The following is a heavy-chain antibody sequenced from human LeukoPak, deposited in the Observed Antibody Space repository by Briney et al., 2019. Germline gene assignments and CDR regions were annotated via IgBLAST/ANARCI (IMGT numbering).Heavy chain of an antibody. J-gene: IGHJ4*02. D-gene: IGHD3-22*01. V-gene: IGHV4-39*01. CDR2: IYYSGST. Sequence: SETLSLTCTVSGGSISSSSYYWGWIRQPPGEGLEWIGSIYYSGSTYYNPSLKSRVTISVDTSKNQFSLKLSSVTAADTAVYYCARLRGATMMDYWGQGTLVTVSS. CDR3: ARLRGATMMDY. CDR1: GGSISSSSYY.